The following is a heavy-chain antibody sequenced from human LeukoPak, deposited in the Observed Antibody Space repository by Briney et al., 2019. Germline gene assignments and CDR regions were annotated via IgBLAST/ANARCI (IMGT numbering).Heavy chain of an antibody. CDR1: GYTFTIYG. J-gene: IGHJ4*02. D-gene: IGHD2-15*01. CDR3: ARDGLGYWEWSFD. V-gene: IGHV1-18*01. CDR2: ISAYNGNT. Sequence: AAVTVSFKGSGYTFTIYGIGWVRQAPGQGKGWMGWISAYNGNTNYSQKLQGRVTITTDTSTSTAYMELRSLRSDDTAVYYCARDGLGYWEWSFDWGQGTLVTVSS.